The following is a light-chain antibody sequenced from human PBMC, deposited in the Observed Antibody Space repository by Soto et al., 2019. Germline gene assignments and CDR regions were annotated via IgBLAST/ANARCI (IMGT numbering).Light chain of an antibody. CDR1: QSVSTSY. J-gene: IGKJ2*01. Sequence: EIVLTQSPGTLYLSPGERATLSCRASQSVSTSYLAWYQQKPGQAPRLLIYGASSRATGIQDRFSGSGSGTHFTLTISRLEPEDCAVYYCQQYGSSPYTFGQGTKLEIK. CDR2: GAS. CDR3: QQYGSSPYT. V-gene: IGKV3-20*01.